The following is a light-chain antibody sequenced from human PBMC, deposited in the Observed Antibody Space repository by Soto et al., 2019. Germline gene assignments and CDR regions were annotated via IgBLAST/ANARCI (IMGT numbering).Light chain of an antibody. V-gene: IGLV2-14*03. CDR2: EVS. CDR1: SNDVCAYDY. J-gene: IGLJ1*01. Sequence: QSVLTQPAPVSGSPGQSIAISFTGTSNDVCAYDYVSWYHQHPDRAPRLVIYEVSNRPSGVSNRFAGSKSVNTTTLTISGLQAEDEADYYCASHKHTNTRVFGTETKIT. CDR3: ASHKHTNTRV.